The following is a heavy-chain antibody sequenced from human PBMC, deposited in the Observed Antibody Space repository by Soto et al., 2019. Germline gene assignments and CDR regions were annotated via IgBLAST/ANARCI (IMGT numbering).Heavy chain of an antibody. CDR1: GLTISSYA. V-gene: IGHV3-64D*08. Sequence: PAGSLRISCAASGLTISSYAMHWLRQAPGKGLESVSVTYSKGGSTHYADSVRGRFTLSTDNSKNTLNLQMSSVRAEDTGVYYCVRDLWGFESWGQGTLVTVYS. CDR3: VRDLWGFES. D-gene: IGHD3-16*01. CDR2: TYSKGGST. J-gene: IGHJ4*02.